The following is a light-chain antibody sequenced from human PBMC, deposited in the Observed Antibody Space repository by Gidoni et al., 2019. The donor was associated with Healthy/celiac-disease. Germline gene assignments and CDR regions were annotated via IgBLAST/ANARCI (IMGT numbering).Light chain of an antibody. CDR1: QSISSY. J-gene: IGKJ2*02. CDR3: QQSYSTPRT. Sequence: DIQITQSPSSLSASVGDRVTITCRASQSISSYLNWYQQKPGKAPKLLIYAASSLQSGVKSRFSGSGSGTDFTLTISSLQPEDFATYYCQQSYSTPRTFGQGTKLEIK. CDR2: AAS. V-gene: IGKV1-39*01.